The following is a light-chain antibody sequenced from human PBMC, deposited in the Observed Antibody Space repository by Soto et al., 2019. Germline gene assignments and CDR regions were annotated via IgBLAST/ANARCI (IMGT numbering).Light chain of an antibody. Sequence: EIVMTQSPATLSVSPGERATLSCRASQSVNSNLAWYQQKRGQAPRLLIYEASSRATGIPARFSASGYGTELTLTISSLQSEDFAVYYCEQYNNWPLTFGGGTTVEIK. J-gene: IGKJ4*01. V-gene: IGKV3-15*01. CDR1: QSVNSN. CDR2: EAS. CDR3: EQYNNWPLT.